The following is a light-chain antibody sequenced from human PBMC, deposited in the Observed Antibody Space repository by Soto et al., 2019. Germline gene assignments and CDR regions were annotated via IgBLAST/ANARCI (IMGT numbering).Light chain of an antibody. V-gene: IGKV3-20*01. CDR2: GAS. CDR3: PQDGSSPPT. Sequence: EIVLTQSPGTLALSPGERATLSCRASQSVSTNNLAWYQRKPGQAPRLLIYGASSRATDIPARFSGSGSGTDFTLTITRLEPEDFAVYDCPQDGSSPPTFGQGTKVEIK. J-gene: IGKJ1*01. CDR1: QSVSTNN.